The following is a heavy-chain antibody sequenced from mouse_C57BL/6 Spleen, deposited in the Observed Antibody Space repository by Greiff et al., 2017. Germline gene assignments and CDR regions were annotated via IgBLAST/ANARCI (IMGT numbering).Heavy chain of an antibody. D-gene: IGHD1-1*01. CDR1: GFNIKNTY. Sequence: VQLQQSVAELVRPGASVKLSCTASGFNIKNTYMHWVKQRPEQGLEWIGRIDPANGNPKYAPKFQGKATLTADTASNTAYLQLSSLTSEDTANYYCASLYYGSSYSRYYGGQGTSVTVSS. V-gene: IGHV14-3*01. CDR3: ASLYYGSSYSRYY. CDR2: IDPANGNP. J-gene: IGHJ4*01.